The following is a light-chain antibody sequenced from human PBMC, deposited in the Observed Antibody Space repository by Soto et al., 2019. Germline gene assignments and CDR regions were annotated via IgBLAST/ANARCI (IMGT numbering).Light chain of an antibody. CDR1: QNTSSSF. V-gene: IGKV3-20*01. J-gene: IGKJ1*01. Sequence: EIVLTQSPGTLSLSPGERATLSCRASQNTSSSFFAWYQQKPGQPPRLLIYGASTRATGIPDRFSGSGSGTDFTLTISRLEPEDFAMYYCQQYGTSPWTFGQGTKVEIK. CDR2: GAS. CDR3: QQYGTSPWT.